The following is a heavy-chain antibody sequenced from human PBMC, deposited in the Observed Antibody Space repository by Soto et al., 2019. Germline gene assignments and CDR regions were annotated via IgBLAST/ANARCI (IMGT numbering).Heavy chain of an antibody. CDR1: WLTYSMDF. J-gene: IGHJ5*02. CDR2: IIPLLGIP. Sequence: ASVKVAFKASWLTYSMDFIILFLHSPLQGLEWMGGIIPLLGIPNYAQKFQGRLTITADKSTSTAYMELSSLRSEDTAVYYCARGAVATPVVFNWLEQCGKGNMVNVS. V-gene: IGHV1-69*10. D-gene: IGHD6-19*01. CDR3: ARGAVATPVVFNWLEQ.